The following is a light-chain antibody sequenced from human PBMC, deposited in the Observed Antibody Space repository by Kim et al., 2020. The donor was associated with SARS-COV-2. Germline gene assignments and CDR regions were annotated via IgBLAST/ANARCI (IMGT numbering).Light chain of an antibody. J-gene: IGLJ3*02. V-gene: IGLV2-8*01. Sequence: QSALTQPPSASGSPGQSVTISCTGDINDIGTYDFVSWYQQHPGRAPKLIIYDVTKLPSGVPDRFSGSKSANTASLTVSGLQAEDEANYYCSSYAGFNNGVFGGGTQLTVL. CDR1: INDIGTYDF. CDR3: SSYAGFNNGV. CDR2: DVT.